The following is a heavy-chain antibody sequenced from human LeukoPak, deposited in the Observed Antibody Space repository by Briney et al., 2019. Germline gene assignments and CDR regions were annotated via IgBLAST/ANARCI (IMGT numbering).Heavy chain of an antibody. CDR1: GGSFSGYY. CDR2: INHSGST. Sequence: SETLSLTCAVYGGSFSGYYWSWIRQPPGEGLEWIGEINHSGSTNYNPSLKSRVTISVDTSKNQFSLKLSSVTAADTAVYYCAARVVAATAPGDYWGQGTLVTVSS. J-gene: IGHJ4*02. D-gene: IGHD2-15*01. CDR3: AARVVAATAPGDY. V-gene: IGHV4-34*01.